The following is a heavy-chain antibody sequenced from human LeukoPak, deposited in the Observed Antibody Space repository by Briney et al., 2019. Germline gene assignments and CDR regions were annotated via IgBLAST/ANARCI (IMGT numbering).Heavy chain of an antibody. J-gene: IGHJ4*02. CDR2: INSDGSST. D-gene: IGHD6-19*01. V-gene: IGHV3-74*01. Sequence: GGSLRLSCAASGFTFSSYGMHWVRQAPGKGLVWVSRINSDGSSTSYADSVKGRFTISRGNAKNTLYLQMNSLRAEDTAVYYCARGSSSGWYYFDYWGQGTLVTVSS. CDR1: GFTFSSYG. CDR3: ARGSSSGWYYFDY.